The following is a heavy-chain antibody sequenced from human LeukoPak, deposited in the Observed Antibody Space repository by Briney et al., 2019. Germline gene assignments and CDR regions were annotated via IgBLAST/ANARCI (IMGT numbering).Heavy chain of an antibody. V-gene: IGHV1-8*01. D-gene: IGHD3-3*01. J-gene: IGHJ6*02. Sequence: ASVTVSCKASGYTFTSYDINWVRQATGQGLEWMGWMNPNSGNTGYAQKFQGRVTMTRNTSISTAYMELSSLRSEDTAVYYCARSITIFGVVIIHYYYGMDVWGQGTTVTVSS. CDR1: GYTFTSYD. CDR3: ARSITIFGVVIIHYYYGMDV. CDR2: MNPNSGNT.